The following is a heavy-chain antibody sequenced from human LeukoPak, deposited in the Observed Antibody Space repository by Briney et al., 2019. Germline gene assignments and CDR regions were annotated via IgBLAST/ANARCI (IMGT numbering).Heavy chain of an antibody. CDR2: INHSGST. J-gene: IGHJ4*02. CDR1: GGSFSGYY. CDR3: ARGPSVADSPPFDY. Sequence: PSETLSLTCAVDGGSFSGYYWSWIRQPPGKGLEWIGEINHSGSTNYNPSLKSRVTISVDTSKNQFSLKLSSVTAADTAVYYCARGPSVADSPPFDYWGQGTLVTVSS. V-gene: IGHV4-34*01. D-gene: IGHD6-19*01.